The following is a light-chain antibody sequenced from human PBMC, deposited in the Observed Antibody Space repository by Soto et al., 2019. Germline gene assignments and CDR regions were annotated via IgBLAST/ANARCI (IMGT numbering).Light chain of an antibody. CDR3: QHRYNWPLT. J-gene: IGKJ4*01. V-gene: IGKV3-11*01. CDR1: QDINTY. CDR2: DAS. Sequence: EVVLTQSPATLSLSPGEKAILSCRASQDINTYLGWYQQKPGQPPRLLIYDASNRASGIPARFSGSGSGTEFTLTIGTLESEDFAIYYCQHRYNWPLTFGAGTKVEIK.